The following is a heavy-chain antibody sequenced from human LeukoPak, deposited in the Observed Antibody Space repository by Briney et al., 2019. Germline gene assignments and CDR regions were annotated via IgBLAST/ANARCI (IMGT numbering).Heavy chain of an antibody. CDR1: GGSISSYY. D-gene: IGHD2-2*02. CDR2: IYYSGNT. J-gene: IGHJ5*02. Sequence: PSETLSLTCTVSGGSISSYYWSWIRQPAGKGLEWIGSIYYSGNTYYNPSLKSRVTISADTSKNQFSLKLTSVTAADTAVYYCAREAVLYRWSDPWGQGTLITVS. CDR3: AREAVLYRWSDP. V-gene: IGHV4-4*07.